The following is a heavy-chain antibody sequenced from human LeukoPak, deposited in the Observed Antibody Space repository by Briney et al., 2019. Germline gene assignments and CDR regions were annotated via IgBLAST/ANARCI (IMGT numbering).Heavy chain of an antibody. CDR1: GYTFTGYY. CDR2: INPNSGGT. Sequence: ASVKVSCKASGYTFTGYYMHWVRQAPGQGLEWMGWINPNSGGTNYAQKFQGRVTMTEDTSTDTAYMELSRLRSDDTAVYYCARDKQLDWAHYYYYYMDVWGKGTTVTVSS. D-gene: IGHD1-1*01. V-gene: IGHV1-2*02. J-gene: IGHJ6*03. CDR3: ARDKQLDWAHYYYYYMDV.